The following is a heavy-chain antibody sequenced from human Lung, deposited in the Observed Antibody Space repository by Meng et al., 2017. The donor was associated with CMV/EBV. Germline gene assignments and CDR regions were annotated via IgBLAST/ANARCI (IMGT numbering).Heavy chain of an antibody. V-gene: IGHV3-7*01. J-gene: IGHJ5*02. CDR1: GFAFSNYW. D-gene: IGHD3-22*01. CDR3: VTTYYYDDSDYP. Sequence: ESXKISXAASGFAFSNYWITWVRQAPGKGLEWVGNVKADGTENQYADSVKGRFSISRDNSKNSAYLHMNSVRAEDTAVYYCVTTYYYDDSDYPSGQGTXVTVSS. CDR2: VKADGTEN.